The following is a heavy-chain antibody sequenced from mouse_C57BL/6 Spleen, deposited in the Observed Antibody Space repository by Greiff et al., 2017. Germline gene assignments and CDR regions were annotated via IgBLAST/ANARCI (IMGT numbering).Heavy chain of an antibody. J-gene: IGHJ2*01. CDR3: ARRSQASYYFGY. V-gene: IGHV1-54*01. D-gene: IGHD3-2*02. CDR1: GYAFTNYL. CDR2: INPGSGGT. Sequence: QVQLQQSGAELVRPGTSVKVSCKASGYAFTNYLIAWVKQRPGQGLEWIGGINPGSGGTNYNEKFKGKATLTADKSSSAAYMQLSSLTSEDSAVYFCARRSQASYYFGYWGQGTTLTVSS.